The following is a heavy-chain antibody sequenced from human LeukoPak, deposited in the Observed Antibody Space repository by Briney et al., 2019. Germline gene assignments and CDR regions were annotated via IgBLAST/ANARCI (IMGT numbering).Heavy chain of an antibody. CDR1: GYTFTGYY. CDR2: INPNSGGT. J-gene: IGHJ3*02. Sequence: GASVKVSCKASGYTFTGYYMHRVRQAPGQGLEWMGRINPNSGGTNYAQNFQGRVTMTRDTSISTAYMDLSRLTSDDTAVYYCARPDCSSTSCLNAFDIWGQGTMVTVSS. V-gene: IGHV1-2*06. D-gene: IGHD2-2*01. CDR3: ARPDCSSTSCLNAFDI.